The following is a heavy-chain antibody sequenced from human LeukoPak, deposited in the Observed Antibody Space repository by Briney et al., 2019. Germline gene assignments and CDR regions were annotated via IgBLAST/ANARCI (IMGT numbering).Heavy chain of an antibody. D-gene: IGHD1-26*01. CDR2: VSTSSIYI. V-gene: IGHV3-21*06. J-gene: IGHJ6*03. CDR1: GFTFSSYS. CDR3: ARLSGSYFSYYYYYYMDV. Sequence: GGSLRLSCAASGFTFSSYSMKWVRQAPGKGLEWVSSVSTSSIYIYYADSVKGRFTISRDNAKNSLYLQMNSLRAEDTAVYYCARLSGSYFSYYYYYYMDVWGKGTTVTVSS.